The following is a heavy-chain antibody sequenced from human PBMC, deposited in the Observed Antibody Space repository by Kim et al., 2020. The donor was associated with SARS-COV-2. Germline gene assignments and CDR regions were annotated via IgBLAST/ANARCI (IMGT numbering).Heavy chain of an antibody. V-gene: IGHV3-72*01. Sequence: GGSLRLSCAASGFSLIDFHMDWVRQAPGKGLEWVGRTRHKGDSYIPEYAASVKGRFAISRDESKNSLYLQMNSLKIEDTAVYYCASDISGTPEDYWGQGGDPEEFWGQGTQVTVSS. J-gene: IGHJ4*02. D-gene: IGHD1-26*01. CDR3: ASDISGTPEDYWGQGGDPEEF. CDR1: GFSLIDFH. CDR2: TRHKGDSYIP.